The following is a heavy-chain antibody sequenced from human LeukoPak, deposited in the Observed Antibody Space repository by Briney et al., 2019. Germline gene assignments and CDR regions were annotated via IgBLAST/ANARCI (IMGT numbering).Heavy chain of an antibody. CDR3: ASSPVVVPAQAHY. J-gene: IGHJ4*02. CDR1: GYSFTSYW. CDR2: IYPGDSDT. V-gene: IGHV5-51*01. D-gene: IGHD2-2*01. Sequence: PGESLKISCKGSGYSFTSYWSGWVRQMPGKGLEWMGIIYPGDSDTRYSPSFQGQVTISADTSISTAYLQWSSLKASDTAMYYCASSPVVVPAQAHYWGQGTLVTVSS.